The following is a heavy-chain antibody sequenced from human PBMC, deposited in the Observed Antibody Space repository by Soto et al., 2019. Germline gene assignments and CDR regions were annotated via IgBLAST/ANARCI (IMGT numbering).Heavy chain of an antibody. V-gene: IGHV3-23*01. CDR2: IIGSDFST. D-gene: IGHD3-10*02. J-gene: IGHJ5*01. CDR3: ANNRPPDTMWSFLS. Sequence: PGGSLRLSCAASGFTLSSYWMSWVRQAPGKGLEWVSAIIGSDFSTHYAASVRGRFTISRDNSKNMLFLQMDSLRAEDTATYYFANNRPPDTMWSFLSWGDALFVTVSS. CDR1: GFTLSSYW.